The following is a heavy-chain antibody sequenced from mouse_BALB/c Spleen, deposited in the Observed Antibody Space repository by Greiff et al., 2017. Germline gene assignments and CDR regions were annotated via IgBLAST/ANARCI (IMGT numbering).Heavy chain of an antibody. D-gene: IGHD2-1*01. CDR2: INPSNGGT. V-gene: IGHV1S81*02. CDR1: GYTFTSYY. CDR3: ARRRGIYYGNSDY. Sequence: QVQLQQSGAELVKPGASVKLSCKASGYTFTSYYMYWVKQRPGQGLEWIGEINPSNGGTNFNEKFKSKATLTVDKSSSTAYMQLSSLTSEDSAVYYCARRRGIYYGNSDYWGQGTTLTVSS. J-gene: IGHJ2*01.